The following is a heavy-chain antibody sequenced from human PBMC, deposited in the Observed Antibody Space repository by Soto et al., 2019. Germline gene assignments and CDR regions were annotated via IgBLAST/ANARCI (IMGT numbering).Heavy chain of an antibody. CDR1: GGSVSSGSYY. CDR2: IYYTGST. D-gene: IGHD3-22*01. CDR3: ARERGGPVSQSAPVGYYDSSGRRFDY. J-gene: IGHJ4*02. Sequence: SETLSLTCRVSGGSVSSGSYYWSWLRQPPGKGLEWIGHIYYTGSTNYNPSLKSRVTMSVDTSKNQFSLKLSSGTAADTAVYYCARERGGPVSQSAPVGYYDSSGRRFDYWGQGTLVTVSS. V-gene: IGHV4-61*01.